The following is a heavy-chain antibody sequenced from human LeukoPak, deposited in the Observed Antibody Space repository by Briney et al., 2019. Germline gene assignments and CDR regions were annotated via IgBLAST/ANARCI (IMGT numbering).Heavy chain of an antibody. CDR3: ANLEPVPGGGAFDI. J-gene: IGHJ3*02. Sequence: GGSLRLSCAASGFTFSSYGMSWVRQAPGKGLDWVSSISGSGGDTYYSDSVRGRFTISRDNSKNTLYMQMNSLSVEDTAVYYCANLEPVPGGGAFDIWGQGTMVTVSS. V-gene: IGHV3-23*01. CDR1: GFTFSSYG. D-gene: IGHD1-14*01. CDR2: ISGSGGDT.